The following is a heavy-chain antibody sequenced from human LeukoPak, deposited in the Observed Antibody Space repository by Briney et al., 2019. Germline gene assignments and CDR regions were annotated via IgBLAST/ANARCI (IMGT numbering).Heavy chain of an antibody. V-gene: IGHV3-21*01. CDR1: GFTFSSYS. Sequence: KAGGSLRLSCAASGFTFSSYSMNWVRQAPGKGLEWVSSLRSSSSYIYYADSVKGRFTISRDNAKNSLYLQMNSLRAEDTAVYYCARVYSTIFGVVRNWFDPWGQGTLVTVSS. CDR3: ARVYSTIFGVVRNWFDP. D-gene: IGHD3-3*01. J-gene: IGHJ5*02. CDR2: LRSSSSYI.